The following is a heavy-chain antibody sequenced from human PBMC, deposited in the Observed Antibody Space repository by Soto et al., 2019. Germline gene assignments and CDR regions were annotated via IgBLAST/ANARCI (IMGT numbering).Heavy chain of an antibody. CDR2: ISYDGGNI. CDR3: AKADRSNWTYFQH. CDR1: GFTFNTYV. J-gene: IGHJ1*01. D-gene: IGHD1-1*01. Sequence: PGGSLRLSCAASGFTFNTYVMHWVRQAPGKGLEWVAVISYDGGNIYYADSAKGRFTISRDNSKNMLYLQMNSLRTEDTAVYYCAKADRSNWTYFQHWGQGTLVTVSS. V-gene: IGHV3-30*18.